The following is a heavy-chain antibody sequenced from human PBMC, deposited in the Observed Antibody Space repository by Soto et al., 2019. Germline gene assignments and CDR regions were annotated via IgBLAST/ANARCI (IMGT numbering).Heavy chain of an antibody. Sequence: VQLVESGGGVVQPGRSLRLSCAASGFTFSDYAMHWVRQAPGKGLEWVAVVSHDGRNTHYADSVKGRFTISRDSSKNXVSLEMTXXXAKXTAVYYCAKGGRQWLVTSDFNYWGQGALVTVSS. CDR2: VSHDGRNT. J-gene: IGHJ4*02. CDR3: AKGGRQWLVTSDFNY. D-gene: IGHD6-19*01. V-gene: IGHV3-30*18. CDR1: GFTFSDYA.